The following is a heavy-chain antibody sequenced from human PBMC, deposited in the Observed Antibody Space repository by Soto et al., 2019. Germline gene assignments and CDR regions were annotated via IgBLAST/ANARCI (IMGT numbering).Heavy chain of an antibody. CDR1: GGSFSGYY. J-gene: IGHJ6*02. CDR3: ARAQFWSGSFDYYYYGMDV. CDR2: INHSGST. Sequence: SETLSLTCAVYGGSFSGYYWSWIRQPPGKGLEWIGEINHSGSTNYNPSLKSRVTISVDTSKNQFSLKLSSVTAADTAVYYCARAQFWSGSFDYYYYGMDVWGQGTTVTVSS. V-gene: IGHV4-34*01. D-gene: IGHD3-3*01.